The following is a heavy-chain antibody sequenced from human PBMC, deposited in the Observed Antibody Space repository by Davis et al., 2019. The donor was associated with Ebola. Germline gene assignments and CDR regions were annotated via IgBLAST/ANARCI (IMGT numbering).Heavy chain of an antibody. J-gene: IGHJ6*02. Sequence: GESLKISCAASGFSFGSYWMSWVRQAPGKGLEWVANIKQDGSEKYYLDSVKGRFSISRDNAKDSLYLQMDRLRAEDTAVYFCARIDTSTWLNSYYGMDLWGQGTSVTVS. D-gene: IGHD6-13*01. CDR1: GFSFGSYW. CDR3: ARIDTSTWLNSYYGMDL. V-gene: IGHV3-7*03. CDR2: IKQDGSEK.